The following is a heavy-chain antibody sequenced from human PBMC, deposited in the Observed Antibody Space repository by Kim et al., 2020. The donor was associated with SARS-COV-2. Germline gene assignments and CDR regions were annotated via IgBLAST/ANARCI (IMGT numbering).Heavy chain of an antibody. Sequence: SESLSLTCTVSGGSIRSYYWSWIRQPPGKGLEWIGYIYDSVSVNYNPYLKSLCTISVDTSKTPSSRILIPVTAAQTAGYSGRRYHGVCVSQHHIWYLDP. CDR1: GGSIRSYY. CDR3: RRYHGVCVSQHHIWYLDP. D-gene: IGHD2-2*01. J-gene: IGHJ2*01. V-gene: IGHV4-59*01. CDR2: IYDSVSV.